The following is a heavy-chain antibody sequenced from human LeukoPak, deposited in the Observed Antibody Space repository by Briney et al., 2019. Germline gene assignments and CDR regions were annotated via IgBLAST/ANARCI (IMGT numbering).Heavy chain of an antibody. Sequence: SETLSLTCTVSGGSISSYYWSWIRQPPGKGLELIGYIYYSGSTNYNPSLKSRVTISVDTSKNQFSLKLSSVTAADTAVYYCARVLGGAFDIWGQGTMVTVSS. CDR2: IYYSGST. V-gene: IGHV4-59*01. J-gene: IGHJ3*02. D-gene: IGHD3-16*01. CDR1: GGSISSYY. CDR3: ARVLGGAFDI.